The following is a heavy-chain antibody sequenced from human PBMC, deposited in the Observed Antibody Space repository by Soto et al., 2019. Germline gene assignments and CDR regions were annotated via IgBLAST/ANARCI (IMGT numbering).Heavy chain of an antibody. CDR1: GYTFTSYG. Sequence: GASVKVSCKASGYTFTSYGISWVRQAPGQGLEWMGWISAYNGNTNYAQKLQGRVTMTTDTSTSTAYMELRSLRSDDTAMYYCARVTYYYDSSGYSPLFDYWGQGTLVTVSS. J-gene: IGHJ4*02. D-gene: IGHD3-22*01. CDR3: ARVTYYYDSSGYSPLFDY. CDR2: ISAYNGNT. V-gene: IGHV1-18*04.